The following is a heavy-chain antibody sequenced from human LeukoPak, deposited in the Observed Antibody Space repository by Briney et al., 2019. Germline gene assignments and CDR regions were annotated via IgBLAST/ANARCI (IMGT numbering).Heavy chain of an antibody. Sequence: PGGSLRLSCAASGFTFSSYSMNWVRQAPGKGLEWVSSISSSSSYIYYADSVKGRFTISRDNAKNSLYLQMNSLRAEDTAVYYCARAPPSLLGYYYGMDVWGQGTTVTVSS. J-gene: IGHJ6*02. CDR2: ISSSSSYI. D-gene: IGHD2-8*02. V-gene: IGHV3-21*01. CDR1: GFTFSSYS. CDR3: ARAPPSLLGYYYGMDV.